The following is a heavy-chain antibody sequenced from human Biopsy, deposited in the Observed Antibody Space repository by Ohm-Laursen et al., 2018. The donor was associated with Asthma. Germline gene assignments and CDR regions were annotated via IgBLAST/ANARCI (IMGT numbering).Heavy chain of an antibody. D-gene: IGHD6-19*01. CDR1: RFNFRSYG. V-gene: IGHV3-30*03. CDR3: ARDSSGSHFDY. J-gene: IGHJ4*02. CDR2: ISYDGSNR. Sequence: SLRLSCAASRFNFRSYGMHWVRQAPGKGLEWLAIISYDGSNRVYADSVMGRFTIARDNSKNTLYLQMNSLRVDDTGVYYCARDSSGSHFDYWGQGTLVTVSS.